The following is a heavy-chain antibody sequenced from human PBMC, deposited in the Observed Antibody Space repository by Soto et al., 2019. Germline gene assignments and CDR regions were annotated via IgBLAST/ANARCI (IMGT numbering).Heavy chain of an antibody. CDR1: GFSLSNARMG. J-gene: IGHJ4*02. D-gene: IGHD4-4*01. CDR2: IFSNDEK. CDR3: ARDYDYSNYLFDY. V-gene: IGHV2-26*01. Sequence: QVTLKESGPVLVNPTETLTLTCTVSGFSLSNARMGVSWIRQPPGKALEWLAHIFSNDEKSYSTSQKSRLTISKDTSKSQVVLTMTKMDPVDTATYYCARDYDYSNYLFDYWGQGTLVTVSS.